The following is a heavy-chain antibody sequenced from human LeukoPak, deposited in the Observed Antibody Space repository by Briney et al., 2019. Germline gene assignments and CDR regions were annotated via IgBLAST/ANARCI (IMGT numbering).Heavy chain of an antibody. J-gene: IGHJ6*02. CDR2: MNPNSGNT. CDR3: ARGASSNDDLLAGMDV. Sequence: ASVKVSCKASGYTFTGYYMHWVRQATGQGLEWVGWMNPNSGNTGYAQKFQGRVTMTRNTSISTAYMELSSLRSEDTAVYYCARGASSNDDLLAGMDVWGQGTTVTVSS. CDR1: GYTFTGYY. V-gene: IGHV1-8*02. D-gene: IGHD3-9*01.